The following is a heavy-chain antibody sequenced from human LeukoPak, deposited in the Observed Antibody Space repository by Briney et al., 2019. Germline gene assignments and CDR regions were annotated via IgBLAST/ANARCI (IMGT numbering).Heavy chain of an antibody. CDR3: ARGDYGNNWFDP. Sequence: GASVKVSCKASGYTFTSYDINWVRQATGQGLEWMGWMNPNSGNTGYAQKFQGGVTITRNTSISTAYMELSSLRSEDTAVYYCARGDYGNNWFDPWGQGTLVTVSS. CDR2: MNPNSGNT. V-gene: IGHV1-8*03. D-gene: IGHD4-17*01. CDR1: GYTFTSYD. J-gene: IGHJ5*02.